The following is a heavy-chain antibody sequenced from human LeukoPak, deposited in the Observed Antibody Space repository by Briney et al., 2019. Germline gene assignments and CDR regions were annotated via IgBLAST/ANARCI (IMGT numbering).Heavy chain of an antibody. V-gene: IGHV3-11*01. CDR2: ISSSGGSI. CDR3: ARDYGNYDVLPGYFDY. J-gene: IGHJ4*02. Sequence: RPGGSLRLSCAASGFSFSDYYMNWIRQAPGKGLEWLSYISSSGGSIYSSDSLKGRFTISRDNAKNSLYLQMNSLRAEDTALYYCARDYGNYDVLPGYFDYWGQGTLVTVSS. D-gene: IGHD3-9*01. CDR1: GFSFSDYY.